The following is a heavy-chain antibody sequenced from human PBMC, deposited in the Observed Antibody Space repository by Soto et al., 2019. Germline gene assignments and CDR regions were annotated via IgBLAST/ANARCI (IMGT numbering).Heavy chain of an antibody. Sequence: GGSLRLSCVVSGFTFSSFEMSWVRQAPGKGLEWVSYISSSGSHIYYADSVKGRFTISRDTARNSLFLQMSSLRAEDTAVYYCARVGLAYDSSGYYFDRWGQGTPVTVSS. CDR1: GFTFSSFE. V-gene: IGHV3-48*03. D-gene: IGHD3-22*01. J-gene: IGHJ4*02. CDR3: ARVGLAYDSSGYYFDR. CDR2: ISSSGSHI.